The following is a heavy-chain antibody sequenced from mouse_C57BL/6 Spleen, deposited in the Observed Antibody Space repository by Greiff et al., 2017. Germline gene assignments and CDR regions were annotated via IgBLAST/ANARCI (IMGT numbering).Heavy chain of an antibody. J-gene: IGHJ2*01. CDR3: ARLDYDARCYFDY. CDR2: ISSGGSYT. V-gene: IGHV5-6*01. Sequence: EVKLVESGGDLVKPGGSLKLSCAASGFTFSSYGMSWVRQTPDKRLEWVATISSGGSYTYYPDSVKGRFTISRDNSKNTLYLQMSSLKSEDTAMYYCARLDYDARCYFDYWGQGTTLTVSS. D-gene: IGHD2-4*01. CDR1: GFTFSSYG.